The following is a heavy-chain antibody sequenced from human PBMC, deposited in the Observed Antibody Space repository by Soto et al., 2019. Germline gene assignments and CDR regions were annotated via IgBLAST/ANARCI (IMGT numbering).Heavy chain of an antibody. Sequence: GGSLRLSCAASGFTFSSYSMNLVRQAPGKGLEWVSYISSSSSTIYYADSVKGRFTISRDNAKNSLYLQMNSLRDEDTAVYYCARERVGIAGNWFDPWGQGTLVTVSS. V-gene: IGHV3-48*02. CDR2: ISSSSSTI. CDR3: ARERVGIAGNWFDP. CDR1: GFTFSSYS. D-gene: IGHD6-13*01. J-gene: IGHJ5*02.